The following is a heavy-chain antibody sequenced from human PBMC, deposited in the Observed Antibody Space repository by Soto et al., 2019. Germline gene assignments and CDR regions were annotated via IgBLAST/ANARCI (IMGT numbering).Heavy chain of an antibody. CDR2: INHSGST. D-gene: IGHD1-7*01. CDR1: GGSFSGYY. V-gene: IGHV4-34*01. CDR3: ARGLRITGTTRLDP. J-gene: IGHJ5*02. Sequence: PSETLSLTCAVSGGSFSGYYWSWIRQPPGKGLEWIGEINHSGSTNYNPSLKSRVTISVDTSKNQFSLKLSSVTAADTAVYYCARGLRITGTTRLDPWGQGTLVTVSS.